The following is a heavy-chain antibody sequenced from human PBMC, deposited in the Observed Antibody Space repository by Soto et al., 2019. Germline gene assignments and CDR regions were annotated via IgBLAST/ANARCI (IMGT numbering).Heavy chain of an antibody. CDR2: INHSGST. D-gene: IGHD6-13*01. CDR3: ARGRIAAAGTSAWFEP. V-gene: IGHV4-34*01. J-gene: IGHJ5*02. Sequence: SETLSLTCAVYGGSFSGYYWSWIRQPPGKGLEWIGEINHSGSTNYNPSLKSRVTISVDTSKNQFSLKLSSVTAADTAVYYCARGRIAAAGTSAWFEPWGQGTLVTASS. CDR1: GGSFSGYY.